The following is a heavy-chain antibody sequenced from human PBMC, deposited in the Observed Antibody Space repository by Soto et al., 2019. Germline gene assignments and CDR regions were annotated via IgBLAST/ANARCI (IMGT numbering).Heavy chain of an antibody. D-gene: IGHD6-13*01. J-gene: IGHJ6*01. CDR3: ARDTLGIAADYYYYYGMDV. CDR1: GFTFSSYA. CDR2: ISYDGSNK. Sequence: QVQLVESGGGVLQPGRSLRLSCAASGFTFSSYAMHWVRQAPGKGLEWVAVISYDGSNKYYADSVKGRFTISRDNAKNTLYLQMNSLRAEDTAVYYCARDTLGIAADYYYYYGMDVW. V-gene: IGHV3-30-3*01.